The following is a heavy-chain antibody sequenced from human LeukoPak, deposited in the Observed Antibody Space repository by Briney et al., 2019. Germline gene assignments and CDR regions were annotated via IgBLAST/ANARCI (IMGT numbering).Heavy chain of an antibody. D-gene: IGHD3-10*01. CDR1: IDSLSRYY. CDR3: ARSITLVRGITYSYYYHMNV. J-gene: IGHJ6*03. Sequence: SETLCLTCTVSIDSLSRYYWNCIPQPPGKGLECSGHIYFRGSTNYNPSLKSGVTISVDMSKNKFSLKLSSVTAADTAVYYCARSITLVRGITYSYYYHMNVWGKGTTVTISS. CDR2: IYFRGST. V-gene: IGHV4-59*01.